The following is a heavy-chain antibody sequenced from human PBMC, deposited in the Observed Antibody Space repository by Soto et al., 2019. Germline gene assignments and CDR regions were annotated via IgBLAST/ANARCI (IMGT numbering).Heavy chain of an antibody. D-gene: IGHD1-26*01. CDR2: ISYDGSNK. V-gene: IGHV3-30*18. CDR3: AKDPSRWELLFSFDY. CDR1: GFTFSSYG. Sequence: QVQLVESGGGVVQPGRSLRLSCAASGFTFSSYGMHWVRQAPGKGLEWVAVISYDGSNKYYADSVKGRFTISRDNSKNTLYLQMNSLRAEDTAVYYCAKDPSRWELLFSFDYWGQGTLVTVSS. J-gene: IGHJ4*02.